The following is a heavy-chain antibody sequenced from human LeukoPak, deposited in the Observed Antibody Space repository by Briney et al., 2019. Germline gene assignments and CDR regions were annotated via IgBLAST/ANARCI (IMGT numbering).Heavy chain of an antibody. CDR3: AREVVVVPAAILPLHYYYYYYMDV. D-gene: IGHD2-2*02. J-gene: IGHJ6*03. V-gene: IGHV4-34*01. CDR2: INHSGST. Sequence: SETLSLTCAVYVGSFSGYYWSWIRQPPGKGLEWIGEINHSGSTNYNPSLKSRVTISVDTSKNQFSLKLSSVTAADTAVYYCAREVVVVPAAILPLHYYYYYYMDVWGKGTTVTVSS. CDR1: VGSFSGYY.